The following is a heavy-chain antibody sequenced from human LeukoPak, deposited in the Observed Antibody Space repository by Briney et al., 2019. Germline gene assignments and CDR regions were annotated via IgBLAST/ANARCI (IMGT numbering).Heavy chain of an antibody. CDR3: LKDATPMGS. CDR1: GFTFSTYA. Sequence: GGSLRLSCSASGFTFSTYAMHWVRQAPGKGLEYASSISSNGDSTYYADSVKGRFTISRDNSKNTLYLQMSSLRAGDTAVYYCLKDATPMGSWGQGTLVTVSS. J-gene: IGHJ4*02. CDR2: ISSNGDST. V-gene: IGHV3-64D*06. D-gene: IGHD2-15*01.